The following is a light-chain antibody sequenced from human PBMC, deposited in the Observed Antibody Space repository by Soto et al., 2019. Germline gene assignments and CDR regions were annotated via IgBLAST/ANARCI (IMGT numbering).Light chain of an antibody. CDR2: EVS. J-gene: IGLJ3*02. Sequence: QSALTQPASVSGSPGQSITISCTGTSSDIGGYNYVSRYQQHPGNPPKLMIYEVSNRPSGVSNRFSGSKSGNTASLTISGLQAEDEADYYCSSHTTSNTQVFGGGTQLTVL. V-gene: IGLV2-14*01. CDR1: SSDIGGYNY. CDR3: SSHTTSNTQV.